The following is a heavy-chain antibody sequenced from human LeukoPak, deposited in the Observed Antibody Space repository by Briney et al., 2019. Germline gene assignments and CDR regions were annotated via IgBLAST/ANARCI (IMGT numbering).Heavy chain of an antibody. D-gene: IGHD6-19*01. CDR3: AKGSQGSGWSFDY. V-gene: IGHV3-23*01. J-gene: IGHJ4*02. CDR2: ISGSGGST. Sequence: GGSLRLSCAASGFTFSSYAMSWVRQAPGKGLEWVSAISGSGGSTYDADSVKGRFTISRDNSKNRLHLQMNSLRAEDTAVYYCAKGSQGSGWSFDYWGQGTLVTVSS. CDR1: GFTFSSYA.